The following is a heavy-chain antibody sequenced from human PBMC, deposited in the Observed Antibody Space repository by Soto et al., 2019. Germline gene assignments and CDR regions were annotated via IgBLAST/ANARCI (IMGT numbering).Heavy chain of an antibody. J-gene: IGHJ6*03. CDR3: ARGGLMVYAMKERDYYMEV. CDR1: GFTFSSYG. CDR2: IWYDGSNE. Sequence: SLRLSCAASGFTFSSYGMHWVRQAPGKGLEWVAVIWYDGSNEYYADSVKGRFTISRDNSKNTLYLQMNSLRAEDTAVYYCARGGLMVYAMKERDYYMEVGGKGTRVTVSS. V-gene: IGHV3-33*01. D-gene: IGHD2-8*01.